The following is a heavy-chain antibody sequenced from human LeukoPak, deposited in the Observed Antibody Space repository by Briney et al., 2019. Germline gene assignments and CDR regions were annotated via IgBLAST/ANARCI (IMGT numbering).Heavy chain of an antibody. Sequence: PGGPLRLSCAASGFTFSSYWMSWVRQAPGKGLEWVANIKQDGSETYYVDSVKGRFTISRDNAKNSLYQQMNSLRAEDTAVYYCAREWFGDLLFWGQGTLVTVSS. CDR3: AREWFGDLLF. CDR1: GFTFSSYW. CDR2: IKQDGSET. J-gene: IGHJ4*02. V-gene: IGHV3-7*01. D-gene: IGHD3-10*01.